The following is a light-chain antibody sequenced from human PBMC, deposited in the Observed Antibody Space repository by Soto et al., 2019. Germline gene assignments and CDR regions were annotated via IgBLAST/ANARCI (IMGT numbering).Light chain of an antibody. CDR1: SSDIGGDNF. Sequence: QSALSQPASVSGSPGQSITISCTGTSSDIGGDNFVSWYQHHPGKVPKLIIFEFSNRPSGVSDRFSGSKSGNTASLTISRLQAEDEADYYCISYTGSSSPRYVFGTGTKLTVL. CDR2: EFS. J-gene: IGLJ1*01. CDR3: ISYTGSSSPRYV. V-gene: IGLV2-14*01.